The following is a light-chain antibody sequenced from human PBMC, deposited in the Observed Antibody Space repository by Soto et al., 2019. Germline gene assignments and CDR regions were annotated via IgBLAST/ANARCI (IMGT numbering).Light chain of an antibody. Sequence: DIQMTQSPSSLSASVGDRVTITCRASQDITNSLNWYQQKSGKAPSLLIYASSTLQTGVPSRFSGSGSGTDFTLSISNLQPEDFAHYFCHQTYSTPGTFGQGTKVDI. CDR2: ASS. J-gene: IGKJ1*01. V-gene: IGKV1-39*01. CDR1: QDITNS. CDR3: HQTYSTPGT.